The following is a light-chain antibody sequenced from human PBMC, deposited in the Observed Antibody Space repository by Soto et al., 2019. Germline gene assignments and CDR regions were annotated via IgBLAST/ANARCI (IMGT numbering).Light chain of an antibody. CDR3: QQHYSWSRA. V-gene: IGKV3-11*01. CDR1: QSVSSS. CDR2: DAS. J-gene: IGKJ1*01. Sequence: EIVLTQSPATLSLSPGERATLSCRASQSVSSSLAWYQQKPGQAPRLLCYDASKRSSGIPARFSGSGSGTEFTLTISSLESGDLAVYYFQQHYSWSRAFGQGTKLEIK.